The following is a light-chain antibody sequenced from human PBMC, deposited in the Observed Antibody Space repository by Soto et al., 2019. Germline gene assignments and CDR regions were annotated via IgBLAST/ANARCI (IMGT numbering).Light chain of an antibody. J-gene: IGKJ1*01. CDR1: QSVSSSY. CDR2: GAS. V-gene: IGKV3-20*01. CDR3: QQYGSSPRP. Sequence: EIVLTQSPGTLSLSPGERATLSCRASQSVSSSYLAWYQQKPGQAPRLLIYGASSRATGIPDRFSGSGSGTDFTLTISSLEPEDFALYYFQQYGSSPRPFGQGPNVQIK.